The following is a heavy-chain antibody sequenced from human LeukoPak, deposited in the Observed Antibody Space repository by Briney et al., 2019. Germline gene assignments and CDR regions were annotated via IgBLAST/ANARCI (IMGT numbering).Heavy chain of an antibody. CDR1: GFTFSSSA. CDR2: ISGSDGST. CDR3: AKDSAKKYDDY. J-gene: IGHJ4*02. V-gene: IGHV3-23*01. Sequence: GGSLRLSCAASGFTFSSSAMSWVRLAPGKGLERVSGISGSDGSTYYADSVKGRFTISRDNSKNTLFLQMNSLRAEDTAVYYCAKDSAKKYDDYWGQGTLVTVSS. D-gene: IGHD2/OR15-2a*01.